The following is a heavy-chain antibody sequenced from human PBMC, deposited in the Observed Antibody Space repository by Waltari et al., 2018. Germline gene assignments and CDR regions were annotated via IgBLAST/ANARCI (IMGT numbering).Heavy chain of an antibody. CDR1: GYPPPRYQ. CDR3: ARVLSGSYYLDFDY. CDR2: MNPNSGNT. J-gene: IGHJ4*02. Sequence: QVQLVQSGADLKMPGASLTDSCKASGYPPPRYQTNWVRLATGPGLEWMVWMNPNSGNTGDAQKFQGRVTITRNTSISTAYMELSSLRSEDTAVYYCARVLSGSYYLDFDYWGQGTLVTVSS. V-gene: IGHV1-8*03. D-gene: IGHD1-26*01.